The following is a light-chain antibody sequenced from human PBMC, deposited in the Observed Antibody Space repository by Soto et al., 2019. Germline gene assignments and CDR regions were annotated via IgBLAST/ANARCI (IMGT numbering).Light chain of an antibody. Sequence: DIQMTQSPSTLSASVGDRVTITCRVSQSISSWLAWYQQKPGKAPKLLIYKASSLESRVPSRFSGSGSGTEFTLTISSLQPDDFATYYCQQYNSYPWTFGQG. CDR1: QSISSW. J-gene: IGKJ1*01. CDR3: QQYNSYPWT. V-gene: IGKV1-5*03. CDR2: KAS.